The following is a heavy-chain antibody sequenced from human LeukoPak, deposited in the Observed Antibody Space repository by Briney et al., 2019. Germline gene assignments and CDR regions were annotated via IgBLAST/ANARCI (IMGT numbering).Heavy chain of an antibody. CDR1: GYTLTELS. D-gene: IGHD3-10*01. CDR2: FDPEDGET. J-gene: IGHJ5*02. Sequence: ASVKVSCKVSGYTLTELSMHWVRQAPGKGLEWMGGFDPEDGETIYAQKFRGRVTMTEDTSTDTAYKELSSLRSEDTAVYYCATSITMVRGVITESNWFDPWDQGTLVTISS. V-gene: IGHV1-24*01. CDR3: ATSITMVRGVITESNWFDP.